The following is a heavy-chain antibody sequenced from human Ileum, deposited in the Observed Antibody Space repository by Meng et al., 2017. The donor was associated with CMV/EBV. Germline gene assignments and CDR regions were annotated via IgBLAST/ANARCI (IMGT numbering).Heavy chain of an antibody. CDR1: GGSINISPYY. CDR2: IYYSGTT. D-gene: IGHD3-22*01. J-gene: IGHJ3*02. V-gene: IGHV4-39*07. CDR3: ARAPRVVVLLTQGGAFDI. Sequence: SETLSLTCSVPGGSINISPYYWAWIRQSPGQGLEWIGTIYYSGTTFYNSSLKSRATISVDTSKNQFSLGLTSVTAADTAVYYCARAPRVVVLLTQGGAFDIWSQGTLVTVSS.